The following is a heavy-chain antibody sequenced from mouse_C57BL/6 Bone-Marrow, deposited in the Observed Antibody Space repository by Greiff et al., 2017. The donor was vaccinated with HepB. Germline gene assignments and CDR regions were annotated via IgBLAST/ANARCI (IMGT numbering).Heavy chain of an antibody. CDR3: TTCGGYYDAMDY. J-gene: IGHJ4*01. CDR1: GFNIKDDY. D-gene: IGHD2-2*01. CDR2: IDPENGDT. Sequence: VQLKESGAELVRPGASVKLSCTASGFNIKDDYMHWVKQRPEQGLEWIGWIDPENGDTEYASKFQGKATITADTSSNTAYLQLSSLTSEDTAVYYGTTCGGYYDAMDYWGQGTSVTVSS. V-gene: IGHV14-4*01.